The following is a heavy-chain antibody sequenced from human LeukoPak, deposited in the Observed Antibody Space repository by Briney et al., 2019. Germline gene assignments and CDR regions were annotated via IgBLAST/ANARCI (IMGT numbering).Heavy chain of an antibody. Sequence: GGSLTLSCAGSEFTLSEYEMNWVRQAPGKGLEWLSKIGSGGSRITYADSVEGRFTVSRNSAKNSLYLQMNSLRAEDTAVYFCVSETSTSNSDALDFWGQGTMVTVSS. CDR2: IGSGGSRI. CDR1: EFTLSEYE. D-gene: IGHD4-11*01. CDR3: VSETSTSNSDALDF. V-gene: IGHV3-48*03. J-gene: IGHJ3*01.